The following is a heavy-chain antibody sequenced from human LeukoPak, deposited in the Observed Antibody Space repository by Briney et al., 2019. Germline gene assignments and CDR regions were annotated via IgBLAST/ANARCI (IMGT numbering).Heavy chain of an antibody. J-gene: IGHJ4*02. CDR2: IYYSGST. CDR3: ARLTRVRNYGGNFGDY. V-gene: IGHV4-39*01. Sequence: SQTLSLTCTVSGGSISRSSYYWGWICQPPGKGLEWIGSIYYSGSTYYNPSLKSRVTISVDTSKNQFSLKLSSVTAADTAVYYCARLTRVRNYGGNFGDYWGQGTLVTVSS. D-gene: IGHD4-23*01. CDR1: GGSISRSSYY.